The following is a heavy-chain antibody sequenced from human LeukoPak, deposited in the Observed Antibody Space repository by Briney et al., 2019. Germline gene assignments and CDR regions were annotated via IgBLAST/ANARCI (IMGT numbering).Heavy chain of an antibody. J-gene: IGHJ2*01. Sequence: SETLSLTCTVSGGSISSYYWSWIRQPPGEGLEWIGYIYYSGSTNYNPSLKSRVTISVDTSKNQFSLKLSSVTAADTAVYYCGRHGEEGILSYWYFDLWGRGTLVTVSS. CDR3: GRHGEEGILSYWYFDL. V-gene: IGHV4-59*08. CDR2: IYYSGST. CDR1: GGSISSYY. D-gene: IGHD7-27*01.